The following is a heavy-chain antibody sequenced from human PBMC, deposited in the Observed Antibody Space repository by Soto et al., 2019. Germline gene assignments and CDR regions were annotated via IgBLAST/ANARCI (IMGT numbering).Heavy chain of an antibody. D-gene: IGHD2-15*01. J-gene: IGHJ6*04. V-gene: IGHV1-2*04. CDR1: EYTFAGYY. CDR2: INPKSGGT. Sequence: GASVKVSCKSSEYTFAGYYMHWVRQAPGQGLEWMGWINPKSGGTNYAQKFQGWVTMTRDTSIRTAYMELRRLKSDDTAVYYCARGGGYCSGGTCYLYGMDVWGKGTTATVS. CDR3: ARGGGYCSGGTCYLYGMDV.